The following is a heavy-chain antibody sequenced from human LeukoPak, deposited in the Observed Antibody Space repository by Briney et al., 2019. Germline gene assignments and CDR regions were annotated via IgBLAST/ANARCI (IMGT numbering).Heavy chain of an antibody. V-gene: IGHV4-59*12. D-gene: IGHD3-22*01. Sequence: SETLSLTCTVSGGSISSYYWSWIRQPPGKGLEWIGYIYYSGSTNYNPSLKSRVTISVDTSKNQFSLKLSSVTAADTAVYYCARAWVNYGMDVWGQGTTVTVSS. CDR1: GGSISSYY. CDR3: ARAWVNYGMDV. CDR2: IYYSGST. J-gene: IGHJ6*02.